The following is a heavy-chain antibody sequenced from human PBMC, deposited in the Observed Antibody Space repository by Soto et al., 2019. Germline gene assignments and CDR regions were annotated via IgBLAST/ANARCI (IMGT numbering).Heavy chain of an antibody. CDR2: ISGSGKST. V-gene: IGHV3-23*01. J-gene: IGHJ4*02. CDR3: AKTKAMVRGVIPLDY. D-gene: IGHD3-10*01. CDR1: GFTFSSYA. Sequence: GGSLRLSCAASGFTFSSYAMSWVRQAPGKGVEWVSAISGSGKSTSYADSVKGRFTISRDNSKNTLYLHMNSLRVEDTAVYYCAKTKAMVRGVIPLDYWGQGTLVTVSS.